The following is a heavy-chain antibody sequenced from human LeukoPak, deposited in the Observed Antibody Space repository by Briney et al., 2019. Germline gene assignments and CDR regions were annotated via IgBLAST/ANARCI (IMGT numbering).Heavy chain of an antibody. CDR1: GFTFSTYS. CDR2: ISSSSSYI. Sequence: GGSLRLSCAASGFTFSTYSMNWVRQAPGKGLAWVSSISSSSSYIYYADSVKGRFTISRDNAKDSLYLQMNGLRAEDTAVYYCARDRSASIAVVTAEIDYWGQGTLVSVSS. J-gene: IGHJ4*02. D-gene: IGHD6-19*01. V-gene: IGHV3-21*01. CDR3: ARDRSASIAVVTAEIDY.